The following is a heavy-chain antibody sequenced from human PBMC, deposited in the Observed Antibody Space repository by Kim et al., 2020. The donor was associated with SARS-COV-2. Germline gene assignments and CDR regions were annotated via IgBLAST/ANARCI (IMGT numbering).Heavy chain of an antibody. CDR3: ARVYSSSSGRAADY. Sequence: GGSLRLSCAASGFTFSNYWMTWVRQAPGKGLEWVANIKQDGSEKQYVDSVKGRFTVSRDNAKNSLYLQMNSLRDEDTAVYYCARVYSSSSGRAADYWGQRTLVIVSS. CDR1: GFTFSNYW. D-gene: IGHD6-6*01. V-gene: IGHV3-7*01. J-gene: IGHJ4*02. CDR2: IKQDGSEK.